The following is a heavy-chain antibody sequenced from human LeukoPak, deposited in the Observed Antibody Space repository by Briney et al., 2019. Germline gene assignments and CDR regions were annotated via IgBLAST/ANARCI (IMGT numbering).Heavy chain of an antibody. CDR3: ARDARSGCGGDNCYSWFDS. D-gene: IGHD2-15*01. CDR1: GYTFTGYY. Sequence: ASVKVSCKASGYTFTGYYMHWVRQAPGQGLEWMGWINPNSGGTNYAQKFQGRVTMTRDTSISTAYMELSRLRSDDTAVYYCARDARSGCGGDNCYSWFDSWGQGALVAVSS. J-gene: IGHJ5*01. V-gene: IGHV1-2*02. CDR2: INPNSGGT.